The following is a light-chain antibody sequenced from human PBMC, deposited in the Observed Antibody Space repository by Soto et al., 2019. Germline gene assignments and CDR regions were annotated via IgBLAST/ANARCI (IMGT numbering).Light chain of an antibody. CDR3: CSYAGSYTYV. Sequence: QSALAQPRSVSGPPGQSVTISCTGTSSDVGGHNYVSWYQQHPGKAPQLMIYDVTKRPSGVPDRFSGSKSGSTASLTISGLQAEDEADYYCCSYAGSYTYVFGTGTKVTVL. V-gene: IGLV2-11*01. CDR1: SSDVGGHNY. CDR2: DVT. J-gene: IGLJ1*01.